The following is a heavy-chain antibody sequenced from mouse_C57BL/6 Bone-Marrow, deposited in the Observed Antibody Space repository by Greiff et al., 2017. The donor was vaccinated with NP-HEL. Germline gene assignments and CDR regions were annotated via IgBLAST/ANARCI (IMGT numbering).Heavy chain of an antibody. V-gene: IGHV1-55*01. J-gene: IGHJ1*03. CDR3: ARRYYGSSYWYFDV. CDR2: IYPGSGST. D-gene: IGHD1-1*01. Sequence: QVQLQQPGAELVKPGASVKMSCKASGYTFTSYWITWVKQRPGQGLEWIGDIYPGSGSTNYNEKFKSKATLTVDTSSSTAYMPLSSLTSEDSAVYYCARRYYGSSYWYFDVWGTGTTVTVSS. CDR1: GYTFTSYW.